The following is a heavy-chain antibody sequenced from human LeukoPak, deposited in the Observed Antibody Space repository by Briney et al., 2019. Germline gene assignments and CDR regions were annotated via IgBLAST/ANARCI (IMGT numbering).Heavy chain of an antibody. Sequence: SETLSLTCTVSGDSISGSNYYWGWIRQSPGRGLEWIGSIYYNGGTFFNPSLKSRVTISLDMSKNQFSLKLSSVTAADTAVYYCARRRVGASWFDPWGQGTLVTVSS. CDR3: ARRRVGASWFDP. CDR1: GDSISGSNYY. V-gene: IGHV4-39*07. J-gene: IGHJ5*02. D-gene: IGHD1-26*01. CDR2: IYYNGGT.